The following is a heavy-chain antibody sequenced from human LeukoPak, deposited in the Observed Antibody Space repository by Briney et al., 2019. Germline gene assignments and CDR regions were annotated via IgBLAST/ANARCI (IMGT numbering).Heavy chain of an antibody. CDR2: IYTSGST. CDR3: ARDQYCSGGSCYYWFDP. D-gene: IGHD2-15*01. V-gene: IGHV4-61*02. Sequence: PSQTLSLTCTVSGGSISGGSYYWSWIRQPAGKGLEWIGRIYTSGSTNYNPSLKSRVTISVDTSKNQFSLKLSSVTAADTAVYYCARDQYCSGGSCYYWFDPWGQGTLVTVSS. J-gene: IGHJ5*02. CDR1: GGSISGGSYY.